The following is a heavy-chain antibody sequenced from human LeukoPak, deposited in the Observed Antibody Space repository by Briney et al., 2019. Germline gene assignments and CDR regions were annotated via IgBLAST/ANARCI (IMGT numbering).Heavy chain of an antibody. Sequence: GGSLRLSCAASGFTFSSYAMSWVRQAPGKGLEWVSSISNSGGSTYYVDSVKGRSTISRDNSKNTLYLQMNSLRAEDTAIYFCAKVHLNYYYKGMDVWGQGTTVSVSS. J-gene: IGHJ6*02. CDR3: AKVHLNYYYKGMDV. CDR2: ISNSGGST. D-gene: IGHD3-3*02. CDR1: GFTFSSYA. V-gene: IGHV3-23*01.